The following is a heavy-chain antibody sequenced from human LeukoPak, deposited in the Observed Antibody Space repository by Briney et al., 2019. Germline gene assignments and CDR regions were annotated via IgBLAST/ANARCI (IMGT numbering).Heavy chain of an antibody. CDR1: GYTFTGYY. CDR3: ARFLWRDGGFDY. V-gene: IGHV1-2*02. J-gene: IGHJ4*02. Sequence: ASVKVSCKASGYTFTGYYMHWVRQAPGQGLEWMGWINPNSGGTNYAQKFQGRVTMTRDTSISTAYMELSRLRSDDTAVYYCARFLWRDGGFDYWGQGTLVTVSS. CDR2: INPNSGGT. D-gene: IGHD3-10*01.